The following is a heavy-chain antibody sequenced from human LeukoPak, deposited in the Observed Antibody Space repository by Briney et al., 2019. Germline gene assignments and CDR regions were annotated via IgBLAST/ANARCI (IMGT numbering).Heavy chain of an antibody. V-gene: IGHV1-18*01. CDR1: GYTFCSHG. CDR2: ISDYNGNT. CDR3: ARLGYGDYYLGY. J-gene: IGHJ4*02. Sequence: ASVKVSCKASGYTFCSHGISWVRQAPGQGLECMGWISDYNGNTKYVQKFQGRVTMTTDTSTNTAYMELRSLRSDDTAVYFCARLGYGDYYLGYWGQGTLVTVSS. D-gene: IGHD4-17*01.